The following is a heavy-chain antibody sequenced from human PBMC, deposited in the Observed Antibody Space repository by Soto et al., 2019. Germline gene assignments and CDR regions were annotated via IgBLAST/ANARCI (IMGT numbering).Heavy chain of an antibody. V-gene: IGHV3-21*01. Sequence: GRSLRLSCAASGFTFSSYSMNWVRQAPGKGLEWVSSISSSGSHIYYADSVKGRFTISRDNAKNSRYLQMNSLRAEDTAVYYCTSAIVVATPCAQGTLVTVSS. CDR1: GFTFSSYS. D-gene: IGHD2-15*01. CDR3: TSAIVVATP. CDR2: ISSSGSHI. J-gene: IGHJ5*02.